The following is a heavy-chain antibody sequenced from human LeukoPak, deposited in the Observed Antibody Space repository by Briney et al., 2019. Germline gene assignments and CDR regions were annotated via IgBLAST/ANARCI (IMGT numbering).Heavy chain of an antibody. V-gene: IGHV3-30*02. CDR3: AKGRTAYDSSDYCDY. D-gene: IGHD3-22*01. Sequence: GGSLRLSCAASGFTFNTYGMHWVRQAPGKGLEWVAFIRYDGSNKYYADSVKGRFTISRDISKSTLFLQMNSLRVEDTAMYYCAKGRTAYDSSDYCDYWGQGTLVTVSS. J-gene: IGHJ4*02. CDR2: IRYDGSNK. CDR1: GFTFNTYG.